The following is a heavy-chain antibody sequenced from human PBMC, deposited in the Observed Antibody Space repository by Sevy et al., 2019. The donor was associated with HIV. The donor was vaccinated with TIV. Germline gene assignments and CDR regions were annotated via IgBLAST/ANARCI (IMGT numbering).Heavy chain of an antibody. J-gene: IGHJ6*02. D-gene: IGHD4-17*01. V-gene: IGHV3-48*01. Sequence: GGSLRLSCAASGFTFSSYSMNWVRQAPGKGLEWVSYISSSSSTIYYADSVKGRFTISRDNAKNSLYLQMNSLSAADTAVYYCARDYGDPYCYYYYGMDVWGQGTTVTVSS. CDR2: ISSSSSTI. CDR3: ARDYGDPYCYYYYGMDV. CDR1: GFTFSSYS.